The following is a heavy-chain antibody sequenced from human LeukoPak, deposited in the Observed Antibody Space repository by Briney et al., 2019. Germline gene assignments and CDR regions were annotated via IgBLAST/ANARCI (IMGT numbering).Heavy chain of an antibody. CDR3: AREYGSGSEFDP. J-gene: IGHJ5*02. Sequence: SETLSLTCTVSGGSISTSSYYWGWVRQPPGKGLEWIGNIFYSGSTYYSPSLKSRVTISLDTSRNQFSLKLNSVTAADTAVYYCAREYGSGSEFDPWGQGTLVTVSS. V-gene: IGHV4-39*07. D-gene: IGHD3-10*01. CDR1: GGSISTSSYY. CDR2: IFYSGST.